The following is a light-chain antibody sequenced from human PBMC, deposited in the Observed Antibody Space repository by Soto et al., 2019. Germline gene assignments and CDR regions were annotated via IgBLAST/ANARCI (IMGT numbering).Light chain of an antibody. CDR3: QQYNSYSPT. Sequence: IHMTHSPSTLSASLRYRFTITFRASQSISSWLAWYQQRPGKAPKLLIYDASSLESGVPSRFSGSGSGTEFTLTISSLQPDDFATYYCQQYNSYSPTFGQGTKVDIK. CDR1: QSISSW. CDR2: DAS. V-gene: IGKV1-5*01. J-gene: IGKJ1*01.